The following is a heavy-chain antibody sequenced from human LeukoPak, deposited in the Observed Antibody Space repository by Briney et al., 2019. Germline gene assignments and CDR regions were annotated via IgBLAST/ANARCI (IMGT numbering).Heavy chain of an antibody. CDR2: IKEDGSEK. J-gene: IGHJ6*02. CDR3: IKDIRPGGMDV. D-gene: IGHD2-15*01. V-gene: IGHV3-7*03. Sequence: GGSLRLSCAASGFTFSRYWMSWVRQAPGKGLEWVANIKEDGSEKYYVESVKGRFTISRDNAKNSLYLQMNSLRAEDTAIYYCIKDIRPGGMDVWGQGITVTVSS. CDR1: GFTFSRYW.